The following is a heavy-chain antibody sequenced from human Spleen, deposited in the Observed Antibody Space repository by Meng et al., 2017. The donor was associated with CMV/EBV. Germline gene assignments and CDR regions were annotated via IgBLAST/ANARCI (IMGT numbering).Heavy chain of an antibody. CDR3: ARAPGSSLDY. J-gene: IGHJ4*02. Sequence: QVQLVQSGAEVKKPGASVKASCKSSGYTFTDYYIHWVRQAPGKGLEWMGRINPNTGDTNYAPKFQGRVTMTRDTSIRTAYMELRRLRSDDTAVYYCARAPGSSLDYWGQGTLVTVSS. D-gene: IGHD2-2*01. V-gene: IGHV1-2*06. CDR2: INPNTGDT. CDR1: GYTFTDYY.